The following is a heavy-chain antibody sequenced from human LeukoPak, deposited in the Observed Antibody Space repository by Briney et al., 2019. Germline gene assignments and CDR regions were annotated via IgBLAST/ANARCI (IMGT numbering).Heavy chain of an antibody. CDR3: ARDTLRGASWGPIFDY. CDR2: ISAYNGNT. V-gene: IGHV1-18*01. CDR1: GYTFTSYG. D-gene: IGHD1-26*01. J-gene: IGHJ4*02. Sequence: ASVKVSCKVSGYTFTSYGISWVRQAPGQGLEWMGWISAYNGNTNYAQKLQGRVTMTTDTSTSTAYMELRSLRSDDTAVYYCARDTLRGASWGPIFDYWGQGTLVTVSS.